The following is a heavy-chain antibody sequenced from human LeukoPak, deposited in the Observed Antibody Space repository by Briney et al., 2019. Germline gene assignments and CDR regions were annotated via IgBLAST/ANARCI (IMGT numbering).Heavy chain of an antibody. CDR2: IYWDDDK. CDR1: GFSLSTSGVG. CDR3: AHGRYFDPFFR. D-gene: IGHD3-9*01. Sequence: GPTPVNPTQTLTLTCTFSGFSLSTSGVGVGLILQPPGKALEWLALIYWDDDKRYSPSLKSRLTITKDTSKNQVVLTMTNMDPVDTATYYCAHGRYFDPFFRWGQGTLVTVSS. V-gene: IGHV2-5*02. J-gene: IGHJ4*02.